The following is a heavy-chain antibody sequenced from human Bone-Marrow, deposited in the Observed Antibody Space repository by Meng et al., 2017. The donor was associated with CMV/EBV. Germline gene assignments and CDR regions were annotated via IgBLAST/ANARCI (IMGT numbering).Heavy chain of an antibody. J-gene: IGHJ5*02. D-gene: IGHD5-12*01. CDR1: GGTFIPSA. V-gene: IGHV1-69*06. CDR3: AAWTSGYDFLGDP. Sequence: QASGGTFIPSAFSLLRQAPGQGLEWMGGIIPLSGTPNYAQRFQGRVSITAASSTSTVYLEVNAVRNDDPAVYYCAAWTSGYDFLGDPWGQGTLVTVSS. CDR2: IIPLSGTP.